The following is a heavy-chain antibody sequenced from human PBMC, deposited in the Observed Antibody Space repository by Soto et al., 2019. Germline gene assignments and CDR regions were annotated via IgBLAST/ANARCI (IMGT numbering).Heavy chain of an antibody. D-gene: IGHD6-13*01. J-gene: IGHJ4*01. CDR1: GYTFINHG. Sequence: SCKASGYTFINHGISWVRQAPGKGLEWVSAISGSGGSTYYADSVKGRFTISRDNSKNTLYLQMNSLRAEDTAVYYRAKTRTAIAAAGFDYWGHGTLVTVSS. V-gene: IGHV3-23*01. CDR2: ISGSGGST. CDR3: AKTRTAIAAAGFDY.